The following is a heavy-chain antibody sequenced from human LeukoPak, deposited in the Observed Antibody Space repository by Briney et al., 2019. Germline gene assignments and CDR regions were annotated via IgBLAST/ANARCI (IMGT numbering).Heavy chain of an antibody. Sequence: VSVKVSCKASGYTVTNYGVSWVRQAPGQGLEWMGWIGAYNGNTNYAQKLQGRVTMTTDTSTSTAYMELRSLRSDDTAVYYCARDRRSSSSNSILFDYWGQGTVVTVSS. CDR2: IGAYNGNT. J-gene: IGHJ4*02. CDR3: ARDRRSSSSNSILFDY. D-gene: IGHD6-6*01. CDR1: GYTVTNYG. V-gene: IGHV1-18*01.